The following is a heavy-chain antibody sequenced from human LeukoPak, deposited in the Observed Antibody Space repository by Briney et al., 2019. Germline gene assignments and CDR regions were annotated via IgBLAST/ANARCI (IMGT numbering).Heavy chain of an antibody. CDR3: ARVVSGYRHFDY. CDR1: GFXVSSNY. Sequence: GGSLRLSCAASGFXVSSNYMSWVRQAPGKGLEWVSVIYSGGSTYYADSVKGRFTISRDTSKNTLYLQMNSLRVEDTAVYYCARVVSGYRHFDYWGQGTLVTVSS. D-gene: IGHD5-12*01. CDR2: IYSGGST. J-gene: IGHJ4*02. V-gene: IGHV3-53*01.